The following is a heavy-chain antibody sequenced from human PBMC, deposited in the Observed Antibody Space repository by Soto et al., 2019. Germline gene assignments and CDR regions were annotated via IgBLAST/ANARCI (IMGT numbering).Heavy chain of an antibody. CDR3: ARGNYGPEY. J-gene: IGHJ4*02. V-gene: IGHV3-30*04. Sequence: GGSLRLSCAASGFTFSSYAMHWVRQAPGKGLEWEAVISYGSTTTYADSVKGRFTISRDNAKNTLFMQMDSLRAEDTGVYYCARGNYGPEYWGQGTLVTVSS. D-gene: IGHD3-10*01. CDR1: GFTFSSYA. CDR2: ISYGSTT.